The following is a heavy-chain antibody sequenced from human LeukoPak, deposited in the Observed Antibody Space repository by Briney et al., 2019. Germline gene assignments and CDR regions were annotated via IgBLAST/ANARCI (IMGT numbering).Heavy chain of an antibody. J-gene: IGHJ1*01. D-gene: IGHD6-19*01. Sequence: ASVKVSCKTSGYTFTNYGISWMRQAPGQGLEWMGWISSDNGNTNQAQKFQGRVTMTTDTSTSTAYMELRSLGSDDTAVYFCARAHPTVPGTRYFVHWGQGTLVTVSS. V-gene: IGHV1-18*01. CDR2: ISSDNGNT. CDR3: ARAHPTVPGTRYFVH. CDR1: GYTFTNYG.